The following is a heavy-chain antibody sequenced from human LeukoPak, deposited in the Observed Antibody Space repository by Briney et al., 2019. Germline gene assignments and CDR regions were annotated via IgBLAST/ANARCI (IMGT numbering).Heavy chain of an antibody. J-gene: IGHJ4*02. V-gene: IGHV3-21*01. CDR2: ISSSSSYI. CDR1: GFTVSSNY. CDR3: ARASVVVPAESEGFDY. Sequence: PGGSLRLSCAASGFTVSSNYMSWVRQAPGKGLEWVSSISSSSSYIYYADSVKGRFTISRDNAKNSLYLQMNSLRAEDTAVYYCARASVVVPAESEGFDYWGQGTLVTVSS. D-gene: IGHD2-2*01.